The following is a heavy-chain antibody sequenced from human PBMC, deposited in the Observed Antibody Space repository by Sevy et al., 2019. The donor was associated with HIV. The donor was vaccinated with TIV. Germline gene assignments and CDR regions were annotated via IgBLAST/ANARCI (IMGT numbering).Heavy chain of an antibody. V-gene: IGHV3-21*01. CDR3: ARGERYDFWSGYYSSSHPGYFDY. D-gene: IGHD3-3*01. Sequence: GGSLRLSCAASGFTFSSYSMNWVRQAPGKGLEWVSSISSSSSYIYYADSVKGRFTISRENAKNSLYRQMNSLRAEDTAVYYCARGERYDFWSGYYSSSHPGYFDYWGQGTLVTVSS. CDR1: GFTFSSYS. CDR2: ISSSSSYI. J-gene: IGHJ4*02.